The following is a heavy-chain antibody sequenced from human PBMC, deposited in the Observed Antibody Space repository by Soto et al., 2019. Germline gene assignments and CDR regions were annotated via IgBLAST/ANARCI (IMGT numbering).Heavy chain of an antibody. CDR1: GGSISSYF. J-gene: IGHJ6*03. V-gene: IGHV4-59*01. D-gene: IGHD6-13*01. Sequence: TSETRSLTCTVSGGSISSYFWGWIRQPPGKGLEWIGSILYRGNTNYNPSLKSRVTISADTSKNQFSLKVSSLTAADTAVYYCARDRHIAAAGSHYYYYMDVWGKGTTVTVSS. CDR3: ARDRHIAAAGSHYYYYMDV. CDR2: ILYRGNT.